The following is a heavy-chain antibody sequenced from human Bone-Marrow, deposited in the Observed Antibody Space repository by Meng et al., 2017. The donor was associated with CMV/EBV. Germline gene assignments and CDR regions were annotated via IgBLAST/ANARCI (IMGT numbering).Heavy chain of an antibody. V-gene: IGHV3-11*04. J-gene: IGHJ6*02. D-gene: IGHD3-9*01. CDR2: ISSSGSTI. CDR1: GFTFSDYY. Sequence: GESLKISCAASGFTFSDYYMSWIRQAPGKGLEWVSYISSSGSTIYYADSVKGRFTISRDNAKNSLYLQMNSLRAEDTAVYYCARALDILTGYFPYYYYYGMDVWGQGTTVTVSS. CDR3: ARALDILTGYFPYYYYYGMDV.